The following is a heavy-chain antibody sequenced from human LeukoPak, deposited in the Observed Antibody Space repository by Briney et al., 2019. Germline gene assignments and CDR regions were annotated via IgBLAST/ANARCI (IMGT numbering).Heavy chain of an antibody. CDR1: GGSFSGYC. CDR3: ARGARVGYSSGWSIDY. Sequence: SETLSLTCAVYGGSFSGYCWSWIRQPPGKGLEWIGEINHSGSTNYNPSLKSRVTISADTSKNQFPLKLKSVTAADTAVYHCARGARVGYSSGWSIDYWGQGALVTVSS. D-gene: IGHD6-19*01. J-gene: IGHJ4*02. V-gene: IGHV4-34*01. CDR2: INHSGST.